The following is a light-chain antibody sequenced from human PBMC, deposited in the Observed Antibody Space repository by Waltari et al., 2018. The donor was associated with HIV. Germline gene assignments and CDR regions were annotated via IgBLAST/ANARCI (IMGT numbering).Light chain of an antibody. V-gene: IGKV1-12*01. CDR1: QDISTL. CDR3: QQGYSFPFT. J-gene: IGKJ3*01. Sequence: DIQMTQSPSSVSASVGDRVSITCRASQDISTLLAWYQQKPGKAPTLLISAASILQGGVPSRFSGSGSGTDFTLTISSLQPQDYATYYCQQGYSFPFTFGAGTKVDIK. CDR2: AAS.